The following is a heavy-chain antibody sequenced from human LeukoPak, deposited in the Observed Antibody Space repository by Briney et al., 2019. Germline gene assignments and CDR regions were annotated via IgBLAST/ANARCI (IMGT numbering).Heavy chain of an antibody. J-gene: IGHJ4*02. CDR2: ISSSRSTI. Sequence: GGSLRLSCAASGFTFSSYSMNWVRQAPGKGLEWVSYISSSRSTIYYADSVKGRFTISRDNAKNSLYLQMNSLRTEDTALYYCAKDGKNHFDSWGQGALVTVSS. V-gene: IGHV3-48*04. CDR3: AKDGKNHFDS. CDR1: GFTFSSYS. D-gene: IGHD1-14*01.